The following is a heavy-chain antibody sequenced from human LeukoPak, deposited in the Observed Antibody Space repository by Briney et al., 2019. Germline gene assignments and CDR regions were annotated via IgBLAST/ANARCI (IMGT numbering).Heavy chain of an antibody. V-gene: IGHV7-4-1*02. D-gene: IGHD3-3*01. J-gene: IGHJ5*02. CDR2: INTNTGNP. Sequence: ASVKVSCKASGYTFTSYAMNWVRQAPGQGLEWMGWINTNTGNPTYAQGFTGRFVFSLDTSVSTAYLQISSLKAEDTAVYYCARGGGSQPYDFWTDRKPFDPWGQGTLVTVSS. CDR3: ARGGGSQPYDFWTDRKPFDP. CDR1: GYTFTSYA.